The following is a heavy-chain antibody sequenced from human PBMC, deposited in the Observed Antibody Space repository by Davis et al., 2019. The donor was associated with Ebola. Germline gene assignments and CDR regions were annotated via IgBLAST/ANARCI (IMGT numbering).Heavy chain of an antibody. D-gene: IGHD6-19*01. CDR1: GFTFSYSG. J-gene: IGHJ1*01. CDR2: IQSDGSNK. CDR3: AKDHAHSSGWYSLPEYFQH. Sequence: GESLKISCAASGFTFSYSGMHWVRQAPGKGLEWVAFIQSDGSNKYYADSVKGRFTISRDNSKNTLYLQMNSLRAEDTAVYYCAKDHAHSSGWYSLPEYFQHWGQGTLVTVSS. V-gene: IGHV3-30*02.